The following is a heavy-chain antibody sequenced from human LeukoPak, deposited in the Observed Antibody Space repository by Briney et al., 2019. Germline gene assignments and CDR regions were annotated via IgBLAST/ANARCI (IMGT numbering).Heavy chain of an antibody. J-gene: IGHJ3*02. CDR1: GFTFSDYY. CDR3: ARGFVVSEDAFDI. V-gene: IGHV3-11*04. Sequence: GGSLRLSCAASGFTFSDYYISWLRQAPGKGLEWVSYISSSGSTIYYADSVKGRFTISRDNAKNSLYLQMNSLRAEDTAVYYCARGFVVSEDAFDIWGQGTMVTVSS. D-gene: IGHD2-21*01. CDR2: ISSSGSTI.